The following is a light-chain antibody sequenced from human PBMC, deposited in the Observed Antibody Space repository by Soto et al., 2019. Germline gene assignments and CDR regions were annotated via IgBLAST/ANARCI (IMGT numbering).Light chain of an antibody. Sequence: AIQMTQSPLSLSASVGDRVTITCRASQDIGKDLGWYQQKPGEAPELLISVASTLESGVPSRFSGSGSGTDFSLTISSLQPEDFATYYCLQDYNYPRTFGQGAKVDIK. CDR3: LQDYNYPRT. CDR1: QDIGKD. V-gene: IGKV1-6*01. CDR2: VAS. J-gene: IGKJ1*01.